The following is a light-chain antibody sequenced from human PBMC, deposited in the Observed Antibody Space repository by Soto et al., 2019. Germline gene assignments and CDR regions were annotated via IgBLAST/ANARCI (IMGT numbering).Light chain of an antibody. CDR1: QSIHSW. V-gene: IGKV1-5*03. CDR3: QHYKSYPWT. J-gene: IGKJ1*01. Sequence: DIQMTQSPSTMSASVGDRVTITCRASQSIHSWLAWYQQKPGKAPKFLMYKASNLESGVPSRFSGSGSETEFTLTISSLQPDDFAIYHCQHYKSYPWTFGQGTKVELK. CDR2: KAS.